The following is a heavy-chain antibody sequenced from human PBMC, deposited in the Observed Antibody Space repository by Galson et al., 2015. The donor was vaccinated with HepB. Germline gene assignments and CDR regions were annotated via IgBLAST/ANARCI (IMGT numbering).Heavy chain of an antibody. CDR3: AREPNYDISSYYFDY. Sequence: SLRLSYAASGFTFSNYPMNWVRQAPGKGLEWVSYISSSSSTIYYADSVKGRFTISRDNAKNSLYLQMNSLRAEDTAVYYCAREPNYDISSYYFDYWVQGTLFTVSS. J-gene: IGHJ4*02. CDR1: GFTFSNYP. CDR2: ISSSSSTI. V-gene: IGHV3-48*01. D-gene: IGHD3-22*01.